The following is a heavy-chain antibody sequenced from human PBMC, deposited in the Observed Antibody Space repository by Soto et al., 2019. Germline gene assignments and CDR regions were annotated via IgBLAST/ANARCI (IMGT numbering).Heavy chain of an antibody. CDR3: AKQTAAVIRFGEYYYYGMDV. CDR1: GGTFSSYA. J-gene: IGHJ6*02. Sequence: QVQLVQSGAEVKKPGSSVKVSCKASGGTFSSYAISWVRQAPGQGLEWMGGLIPIFGTANYAQKFQGRFTLTADESTSTDYMELSRQRSEDTAVYYGAKQTAAVIRFGEYYYYGMDVWGQGTTVTVS. CDR2: LIPIFGTA. D-gene: IGHD3-10*02. V-gene: IGHV1-69*19.